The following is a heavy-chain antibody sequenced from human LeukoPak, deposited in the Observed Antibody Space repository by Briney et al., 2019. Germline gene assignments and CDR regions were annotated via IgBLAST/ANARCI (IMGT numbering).Heavy chain of an antibody. CDR1: GFTVSSNY. Sequence: PGGSLRLSCAASGFTVSSNYMSWVRQAPGKGLEWVSVIYSGGSTYYADSVKGRFTISRDNSKNTLYLQMNTLRPEDTAVYYCAKDVGYLTSRPHNWFDPWGQGTLVTVSS. CDR2: IYSGGST. J-gene: IGHJ5*02. CDR3: AKDVGYLTSRPHNWFDP. D-gene: IGHD5-18*01. V-gene: IGHV3-53*05.